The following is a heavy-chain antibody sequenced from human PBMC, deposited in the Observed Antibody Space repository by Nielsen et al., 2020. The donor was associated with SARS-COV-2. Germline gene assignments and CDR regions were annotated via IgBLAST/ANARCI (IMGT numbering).Heavy chain of an antibody. V-gene: IGHV1-2*05. CDR3: ARDGGGTGGYYDILTGYSN. D-gene: IGHD3-9*01. CDR2: INPNSGGT. CDR1: GYTFTGYY. J-gene: IGHJ4*02. Sequence: ASVKVSCKASGYTFTGYYMHWVRQAPGQGLEWMGRINPNSGGTNYAQKFQGRVTMTRDTSISTAYMELSRLRSDDTVVYYCARDGGGTGGYYDILTGYSNWGQGTLVTVSS.